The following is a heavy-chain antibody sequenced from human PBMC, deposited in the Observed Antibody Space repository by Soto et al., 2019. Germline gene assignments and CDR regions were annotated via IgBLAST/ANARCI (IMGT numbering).Heavy chain of an antibody. J-gene: IGHJ4*02. Sequence: ASVKVSCKTSGYTFTLYPIHWVRQAPGQRLEWMGWINAGNGNTKYSQKFQGRVTITRDTSASTAYMELSSLRSEDTAVYYCARDLGGWPDYWGQGTLVTVSS. CDR3: ARDLGGWPDY. CDR2: INAGNGNT. V-gene: IGHV1-3*01. D-gene: IGHD2-15*01. CDR1: GYTFTLYP.